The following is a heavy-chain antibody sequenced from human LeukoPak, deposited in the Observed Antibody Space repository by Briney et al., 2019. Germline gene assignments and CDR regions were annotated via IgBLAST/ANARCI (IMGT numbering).Heavy chain of an antibody. V-gene: IGHV3-23*01. CDR1: GFTFSNYA. J-gene: IGHJ3*02. CDR2: ISDSGNT. D-gene: IGHD4-17*01. Sequence: GGSLRLSCAASGFTFSNYAMSWVRQAPGKRLEWVSAISDSGNTYYADSVKGRFTISRDNSKNTLFLQMNSLRAEDTAVYYCAKDRRTTVTNDAFDIWGQGTMVTVSS. CDR3: AKDRRTTVTNDAFDI.